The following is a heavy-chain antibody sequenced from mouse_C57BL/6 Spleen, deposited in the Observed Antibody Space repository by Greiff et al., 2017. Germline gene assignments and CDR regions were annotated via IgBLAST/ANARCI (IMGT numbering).Heavy chain of an antibody. CDR3: VRQANLDY. Sequence: EVKLMESGGGLVQPKGSLKLSCAASGFSFNTYAMNWVRQAPGKGLEWVARIRSKSNNYATYYADSVKDRFTISRDDSESMLYLQMNNLKTEDSAMYYCVRQANLDYWGQGTSVTVSS. CDR1: GFSFNTYA. CDR2: IRSKSNNYAT. J-gene: IGHJ4*01. V-gene: IGHV10-1*01.